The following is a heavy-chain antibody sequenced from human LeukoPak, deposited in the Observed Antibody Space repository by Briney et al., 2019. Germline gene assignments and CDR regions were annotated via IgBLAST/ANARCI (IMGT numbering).Heavy chain of an antibody. CDR1: GFTFDDYG. CDR2: INSDGSST. J-gene: IGHJ6*02. Sequence: GGSLRLSCVASGFTFDDYGMSWVRQAPGKGLVWVSRINSDGSSTSYADSVKGRFTISRDNAKNTLYLQMNSLRAEDTAVYYCARGFYDSSGYHYYYYYGMDVWGQGTTVTVSS. CDR3: ARGFYDSSGYHYYYYYGMDV. D-gene: IGHD3-22*01. V-gene: IGHV3-74*01.